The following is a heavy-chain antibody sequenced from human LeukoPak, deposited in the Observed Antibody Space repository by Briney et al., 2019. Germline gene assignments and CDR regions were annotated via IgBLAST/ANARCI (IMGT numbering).Heavy chain of an antibody. Sequence: GGSLRLSCAASGFTFSSYAMHWVRQAPGKGLEWVAVISYDGSSKYYADSVKGRFTISRDNSKNTLYLQMNSLRAEDTAVYYCARTSAFDIWGQGTMVTVSS. CDR2: ISYDGSSK. V-gene: IGHV3-30-3*01. J-gene: IGHJ3*02. CDR1: GFTFSSYA. CDR3: ARTSAFDI.